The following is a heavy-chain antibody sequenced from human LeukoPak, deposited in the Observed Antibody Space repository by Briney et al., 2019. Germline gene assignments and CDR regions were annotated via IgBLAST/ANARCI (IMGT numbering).Heavy chain of an antibody. Sequence: SETLSLTCTVSGGSISSSSYYWGWIRQPPGKGVEWIGSIYYSGSTYYNPSLKSRVTISVDTSKNHFSLKLSSVTAADTAVYYCARARRQQLYFDAFDIWGQGTMVTVSS. CDR3: ARARRQQLYFDAFDI. J-gene: IGHJ3*02. CDR1: GGSISSSSYY. V-gene: IGHV4-39*02. CDR2: IYYSGST. D-gene: IGHD6-13*01.